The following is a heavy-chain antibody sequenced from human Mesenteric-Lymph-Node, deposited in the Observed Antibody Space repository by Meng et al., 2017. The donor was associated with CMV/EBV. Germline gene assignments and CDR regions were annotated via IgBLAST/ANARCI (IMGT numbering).Heavy chain of an antibody. CDR1: GFTFSNYA. Sequence: SGFTFSNYAMSWVRQAPGKGLEWVSAISNSGGSTFYADSVQGRFTISRDNSKSTLYLQMNNLRGEDTAVYHCAKDVRLGGNYGWFDPWGQGTLVTVSS. J-gene: IGHJ5*02. V-gene: IGHV3-23*01. CDR2: ISNSGGST. CDR3: AKDVRLGGNYGWFDP. D-gene: IGHD1-26*01.